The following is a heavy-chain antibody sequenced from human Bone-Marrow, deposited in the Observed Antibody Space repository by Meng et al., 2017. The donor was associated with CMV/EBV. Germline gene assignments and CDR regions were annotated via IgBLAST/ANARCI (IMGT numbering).Heavy chain of an antibody. J-gene: IGHJ6*02. CDR1: GFTFDDYG. CDR2: INWNGGST. Sequence: GESLKISCAASGFTFDDYGMSWVRQAPGKGLEWVSGINWNGGSTGYADSAKGRFTISRDNAKNSLYLQMNSLRAEDTALYYCARDLGGVVVPGYGMDVWGQGTTVTVSS. V-gene: IGHV3-20*04. CDR3: ARDLGGVVVPGYGMDV. D-gene: IGHD2-2*01.